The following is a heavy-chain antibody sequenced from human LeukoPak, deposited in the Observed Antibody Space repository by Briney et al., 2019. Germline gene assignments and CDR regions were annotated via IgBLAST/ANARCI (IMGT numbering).Heavy chain of an antibody. CDR3: AKVLLPYYYGSGSA. CDR1: GLPFNSYA. CDR2: ISGSGGST. J-gene: IGHJ5*02. D-gene: IGHD3-10*01. Sequence: GGSLRLSCAASGLPFNSYALSWVRQAPGKGLEWVSAISGSGGSTYYADSVKGRFTISRDNSKNTLYLQMNSLRAEDTAVYYCAKVLLPYYYGSGSAWGQGTLVTVSS. V-gene: IGHV3-23*01.